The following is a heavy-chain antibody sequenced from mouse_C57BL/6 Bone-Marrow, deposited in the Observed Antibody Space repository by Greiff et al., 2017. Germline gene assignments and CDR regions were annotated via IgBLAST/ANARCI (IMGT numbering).Heavy chain of an antibody. CDR1: GYTFTSYW. CDR2: IYPGSGST. CDR3: ARPYYSNYWYFDV. J-gene: IGHJ1*03. D-gene: IGHD2-5*01. Sequence: QVQLQQSGAELVKPGASVKMSCKASGYTFTSYWITWVKQRPGQGLEWIGDIYPGSGSTNYNEKFKSKATVAVDTSSSTAYMQLSSLTSEDSAVYSCARPYYSNYWYFDVWGTGTTVTVSS. V-gene: IGHV1-55*01.